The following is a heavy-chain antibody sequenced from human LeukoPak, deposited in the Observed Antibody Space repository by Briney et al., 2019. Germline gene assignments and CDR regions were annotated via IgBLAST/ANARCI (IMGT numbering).Heavy chain of an antibody. CDR3: ARDPMGIAVGTFDY. J-gene: IGHJ4*02. D-gene: IGHD6-19*01. CDR2: ISSSGSTI. V-gene: IGHV3-11*01. Sequence: PGGCLRLSCAASVFTFSDYDMSWIRQAPWKGLEWVSYISSSGSTIYYADSVKGRFTISRDNAKNSLYLQMNSLRAEDTAVYYCARDPMGIAVGTFDYWGQGTLVTVSS. CDR1: VFTFSDYD.